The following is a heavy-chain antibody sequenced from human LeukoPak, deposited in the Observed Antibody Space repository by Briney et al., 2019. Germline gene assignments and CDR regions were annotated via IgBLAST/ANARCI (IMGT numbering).Heavy chain of an antibody. V-gene: IGHV4-39*07. CDR3: ARAPYFDWLLYPSPFFDY. D-gene: IGHD3-9*01. CDR1: GGSISSSDYY. J-gene: IGHJ4*02. Sequence: SETLSLTCTVSGGSISSSDYYWGWIRQPPGKGLEWIGSIYYSGSTYSNPSLKSRVTISVDTSKKQFSLNLSSVTAADTAVYYCARAPYFDWLLYPSPFFDYWGQGTLVTVSS. CDR2: IYYSGST.